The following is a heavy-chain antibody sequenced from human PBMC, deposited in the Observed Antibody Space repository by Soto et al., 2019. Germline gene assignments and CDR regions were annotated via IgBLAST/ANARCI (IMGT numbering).Heavy chain of an antibody. CDR3: ARSPTRTNYADCFDP. CDR1: GGSMISYY. Sequence: PSETLSLTCTVSGGSMISYYWSWIRQPPGRGLEWIGYIYYSGSINYNPSLKSRVTISVDTFKNQFSLKLSSVTAEYTAVYYCARSPTRTNYADCFDPWGQGTLVTVSS. CDR2: IYYSGSI. D-gene: IGHD4-4*01. J-gene: IGHJ5*02. V-gene: IGHV4-59*12.